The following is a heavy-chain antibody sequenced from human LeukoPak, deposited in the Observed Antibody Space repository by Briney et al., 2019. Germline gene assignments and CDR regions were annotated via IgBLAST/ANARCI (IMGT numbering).Heavy chain of an antibody. J-gene: IGHJ4*02. Sequence: PGGSLRLSCAASGFTFSSYALCCVRHAPGKGLEWLSSISTNGAATFYADSVKGRFTISRDNSQNTLYLQMNSLRAEDTAVYYCAKGTTGYYNFWGQGTLVTVSS. D-gene: IGHD3-9*01. CDR3: AKGTTGYYNF. CDR1: GFTFSSYA. V-gene: IGHV3-23*01. CDR2: ISTNGAAT.